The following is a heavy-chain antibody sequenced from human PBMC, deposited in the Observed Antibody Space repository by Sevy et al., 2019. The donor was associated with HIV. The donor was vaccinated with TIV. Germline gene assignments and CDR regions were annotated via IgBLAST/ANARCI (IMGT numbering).Heavy chain of an antibody. J-gene: IGHJ4*02. CDR3: ARDRVQAAGHFDY. CDR1: GSSISRSY. CDR2: IYSTGST. D-gene: IGHD6-13*01. V-gene: IGHV4-59*01. Sequence: SETLSLTCTVSGSSISRSYWSWIRQPPGKGLEWIADIYSTGSTNYNPSLKSRVIMSIDTSKNQFSLKLTSVTAADTATYYCARDRVQAAGHFDYWGQGTLVTVSS.